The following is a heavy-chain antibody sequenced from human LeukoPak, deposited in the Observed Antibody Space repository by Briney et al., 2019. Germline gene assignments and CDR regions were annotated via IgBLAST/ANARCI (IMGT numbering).Heavy chain of an antibody. CDR1: GFTFSSYW. CDR2: INSDGSST. D-gene: IGHD2-21*02. J-gene: IGHJ4*02. V-gene: IGHV3-74*01. Sequence: PGGSLRLSCAASGFTFSSYWMHWVRQAPGKGLVWVSRINSDGSSTSYTDSVKGRFTISRDNAKNTLYLQMNSLRAEDTAVYYCARSYCGSDCSSGGGIVDFWGQGTLVTVSS. CDR3: ARSYCGSDCSSGGGIVDF.